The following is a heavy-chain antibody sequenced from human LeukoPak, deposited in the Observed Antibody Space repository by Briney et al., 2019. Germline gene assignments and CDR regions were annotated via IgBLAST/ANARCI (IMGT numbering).Heavy chain of an antibody. CDR3: ARLVVVVTAIAAFDI. J-gene: IGHJ3*02. Sequence: PSETLSLTCTVSGGSISSYYWSWIRQPPGKGLEWIGYIYYSGSTNYNPSLKSRVTISVDTSKNQFSLKLSSVTAADTAVYYCARLVVVVTAIAAFDIWGQGTMVTVSS. V-gene: IGHV4-59*08. D-gene: IGHD2-21*02. CDR2: IYYSGST. CDR1: GGSISSYY.